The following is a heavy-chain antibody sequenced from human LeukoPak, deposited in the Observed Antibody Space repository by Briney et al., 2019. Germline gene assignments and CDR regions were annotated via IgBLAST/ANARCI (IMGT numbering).Heavy chain of an antibody. CDR2: IGSDSYYI. CDR1: GFMFSSNW. Sequence: GGSLRLSCAASGFMFSSNWMSWVRLAPGKGLEWVSSIGSDSYYIYYADSVKGRFTISRDNAKNSLYLQMNSLRAEDTAVYYCARVAVAGTDYWGQGTLVTVSS. J-gene: IGHJ4*02. CDR3: ARVAVAGTDY. V-gene: IGHV3-21*01. D-gene: IGHD6-19*01.